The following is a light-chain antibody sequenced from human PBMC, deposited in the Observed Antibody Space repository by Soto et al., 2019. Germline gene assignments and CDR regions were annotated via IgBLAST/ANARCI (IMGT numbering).Light chain of an antibody. CDR2: DAS. Sequence: EIVLTQSPATLSLSPGEGATLSCRASQSVSSYLVWYQQKPGQAPRLLIYDASKRATGIPARFSGSGSGTDFTLTISSLEPEDFAVYYGQQRSSRPPMYTFGQGTKVEIK. V-gene: IGKV3-11*01. J-gene: IGKJ2*01. CDR1: QSVSSY. CDR3: QQRSSRPPMYT.